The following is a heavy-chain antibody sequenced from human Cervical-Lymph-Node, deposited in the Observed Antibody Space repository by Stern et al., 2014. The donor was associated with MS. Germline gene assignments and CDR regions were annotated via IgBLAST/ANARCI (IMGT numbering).Heavy chain of an antibody. V-gene: IGHV5-51*03. CDR2: IYPGDSGT. J-gene: IGHJ5*02. CDR1: GYNFTTYW. Sequence: EVQLVESGAEVKKPGESLKISCKASGYNFTTYWIGWVRQMPGKGLEWMGIIYPGDSGTRYHTSFRGQVTISADKSIKLALFQRSSLKASDSAMYYCAIGDGYGPWGQGTLVTVSS. D-gene: IGHD5-18*01. CDR3: AIGDGYGP.